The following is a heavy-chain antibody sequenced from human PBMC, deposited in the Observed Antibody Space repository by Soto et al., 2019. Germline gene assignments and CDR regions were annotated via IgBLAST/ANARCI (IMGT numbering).Heavy chain of an antibody. CDR1: GYSFTSYW. CDR3: ARQAITMVRGQGWFDP. CDR2: IYPGASDT. D-gene: IGHD3-10*01. V-gene: IGHV5-51*01. J-gene: IGHJ5*02. Sequence: GESLKISCKGSGYSFTSYWIGWVRQMPGKGLEWMGIIYPGASDTRYSPSFQGQVTISADKSISTAYLQWSSLKASDTAMYYCARQAITMVRGQGWFDPWGQGTLVTVSS.